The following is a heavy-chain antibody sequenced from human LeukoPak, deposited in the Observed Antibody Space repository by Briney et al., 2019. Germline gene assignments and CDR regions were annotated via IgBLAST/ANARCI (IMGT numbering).Heavy chain of an antibody. CDR3: ARVGRSYDSSGYYYDY. J-gene: IGHJ4*02. D-gene: IGHD3-22*01. CDR1: GYTFTSYY. V-gene: IGHV1-46*01. Sequence: ASVKVSCKASGYTFTSYYMHWVRQAPGQGLEWMGIINPSGGSTSYAQKFQGRVTMTRDTSTSTVYMELSSLRSEDTAVCYCARVGRSYDSSGYYYDYWGQGTLVTVSS. CDR2: INPSGGST.